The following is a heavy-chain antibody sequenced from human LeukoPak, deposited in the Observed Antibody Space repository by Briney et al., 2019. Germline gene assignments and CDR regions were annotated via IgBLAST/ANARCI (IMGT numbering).Heavy chain of an antibody. CDR2: ISYDGSNK. J-gene: IGHJ4*02. V-gene: IGHV3-30*18. D-gene: IGHD4-17*01. Sequence: PGRSLRLSCAASGFTFSSYGMHWVRQAPGKGLEWVAVISYDGSNKYYADSVKGRLTISRDNSKNTLYLQMNSLRAEDTAVYYCAKDGDYSGYFDYWGQGTLVTVSS. CDR3: AKDGDYSGYFDY. CDR1: GFTFSSYG.